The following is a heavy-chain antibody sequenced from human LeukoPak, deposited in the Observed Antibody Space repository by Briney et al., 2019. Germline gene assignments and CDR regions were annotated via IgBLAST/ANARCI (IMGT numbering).Heavy chain of an antibody. CDR1: GYTFTGYY. CDR2: INPNSGGT. Sequence: ASVKVSCKASGYTFTGYYMHWVRQAPGQGLEWMGWINPNSGGTNYAQKFQGRVIMTRDTSISTAYMELSRLRSDDTAVYYCARAGRVLWFGELYAFDIWGQGTMVTVSS. J-gene: IGHJ3*02. D-gene: IGHD3-10*01. CDR3: ARAGRVLWFGELYAFDI. V-gene: IGHV1-2*02.